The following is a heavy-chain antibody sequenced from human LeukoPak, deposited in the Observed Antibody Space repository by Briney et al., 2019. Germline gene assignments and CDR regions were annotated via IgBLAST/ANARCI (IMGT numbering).Heavy chain of an antibody. J-gene: IGHJ5*02. Sequence: SETLSLTCTVSGGSISSYYWSWIRQPPGKGLEWIGEINHSGSTNYNPSLKSRVTISVDTSKNQFSLKLSSVTAADTAVYYCARRGSSSWYRNWFDPWGQGTLVTVSS. D-gene: IGHD6-13*01. CDR2: INHSGST. CDR1: GGSISSYY. CDR3: ARRGSSSWYRNWFDP. V-gene: IGHV4-34*01.